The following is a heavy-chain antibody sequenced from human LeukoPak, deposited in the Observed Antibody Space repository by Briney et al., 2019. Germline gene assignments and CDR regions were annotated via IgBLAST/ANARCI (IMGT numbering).Heavy chain of an antibody. V-gene: IGHV3-30*18. CDR3: AKGHAFDI. CDR1: GFTFSSYV. Sequence: GGSLRLSCAASGFTFSSYVMHWVRQAPGKGLEWVAVISYDGSNKYYADSVKGRFTISRDNSKNTLYLQMNSLRAEDTAVYYCAKGHAFDIWGQGTMVTVSS. CDR2: ISYDGSNK. J-gene: IGHJ3*02.